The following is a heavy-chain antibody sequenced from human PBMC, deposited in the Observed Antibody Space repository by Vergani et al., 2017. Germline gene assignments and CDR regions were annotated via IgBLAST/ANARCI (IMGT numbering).Heavy chain of an antibody. Sequence: EVQLVESGGGLVQPGRSLRLSCAASGFTFDDYAMHWVRQAPGKGLEWVSGISWSSGSVGYADSVKGRFTISRDNAKNSLYLQMNSLRAEDTALYYCAKPAGYYYDSSGYFDAFDIWGQGTMVTVSS. V-gene: IGHV3-9*01. J-gene: IGHJ3*02. CDR1: GFTFDDYA. CDR3: AKPAGYYYDSSGYFDAFDI. CDR2: ISWSSGSV. D-gene: IGHD3-22*01.